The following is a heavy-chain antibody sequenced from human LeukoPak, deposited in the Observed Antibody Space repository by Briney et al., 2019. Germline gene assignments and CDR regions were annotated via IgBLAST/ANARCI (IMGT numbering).Heavy chain of an antibody. J-gene: IGHJ4*02. Sequence: PSETLSLTCAVYGGSFSGYYWSWLRQPPGKGLEWIGEINHSGSTNYNPSLKSRVTISVDTSKNQFSLKLSSVTAADTAVYYCARGIYYDSSGYKQPFDYWGQGTLVTVSS. CDR1: GGSFSGYY. V-gene: IGHV4-34*01. CDR3: ARGIYYDSSGYKQPFDY. D-gene: IGHD3-22*01. CDR2: INHSGST.